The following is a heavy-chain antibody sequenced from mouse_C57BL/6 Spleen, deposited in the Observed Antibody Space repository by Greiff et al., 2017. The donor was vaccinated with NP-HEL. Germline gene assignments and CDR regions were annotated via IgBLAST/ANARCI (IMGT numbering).Heavy chain of an antibody. D-gene: IGHD2-3*01. J-gene: IGHJ2*01. CDR1: GFTFSDFY. V-gene: IGHV7-1*01. Sequence: EVKLVESGGGLVQSGRSLRLSCATSGFTFSDFYMEWVRQAPGKGLEWIAASRNKANDYTTEYSASVKGRFIVSRDTSQSILYLQMNALRAEDTAIYYCARDADGYYGYFDYWGQGTTLTVSS. CDR2: SRNKANDYTT. CDR3: ARDADGYYGYFDY.